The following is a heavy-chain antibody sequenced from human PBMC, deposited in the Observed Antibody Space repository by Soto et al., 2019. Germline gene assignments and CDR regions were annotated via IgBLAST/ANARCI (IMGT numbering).Heavy chain of an antibody. D-gene: IGHD2-2*01. Sequence: GGSLRLSCAASGFTFNSYSMSWVRQAPGKGLEWVSGISGSGTSTYYADSLKGRFTISRDNSKNTMYLQMNSLRAEDTAVYYCAKTPWDCISSTCYGGDYWGQGTLVTVSS. CDR3: AKTPWDCISSTCYGGDY. CDR2: ISGSGTST. J-gene: IGHJ4*02. CDR1: GFTFNSYS. V-gene: IGHV3-23*01.